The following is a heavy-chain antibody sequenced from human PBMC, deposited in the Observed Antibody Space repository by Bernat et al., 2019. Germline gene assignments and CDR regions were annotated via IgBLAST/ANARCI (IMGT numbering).Heavy chain of an antibody. CDR3: ARGTQYSGAAVVFFDY. J-gene: IGHJ4*02. Sequence: EVQLVESGGGLVQPGGSLRLSCAASGFTFSSYWMSWVRQAPGKGLEWVANIKQDGSEKYYVDSVKGRFTISRDNAKNSLYLQMNSLRAEDTAVYYCARGTQYSGAAVVFFDYWGQGTLVTVSS. D-gene: IGHD6-13*01. CDR1: GFTFSSYW. V-gene: IGHV3-7*01. CDR2: IKQDGSEK.